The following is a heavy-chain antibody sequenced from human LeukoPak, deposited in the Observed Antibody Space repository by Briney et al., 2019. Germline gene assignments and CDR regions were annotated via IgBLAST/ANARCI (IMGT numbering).Heavy chain of an antibody. V-gene: IGHV1-46*01. CDR2: INPSGSST. CDR3: ASSLEGYFDY. Sequence: ASVKVSCKASGYIFPNYYMHWVRQAPGQGLEWMGIINPSGSSTTYAQKFRGRLTMTRDMSTITVYMELNSLTSEDTAVYYCASSLEGYFDYWGQGTLVTVSS. J-gene: IGHJ4*02. CDR1: GYIFPNYY.